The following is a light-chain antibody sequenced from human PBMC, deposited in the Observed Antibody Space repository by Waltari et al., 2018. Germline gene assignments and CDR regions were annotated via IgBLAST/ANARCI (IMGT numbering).Light chain of an antibody. V-gene: IGLV1-40*01. Sequence: QSVLPQPPSVSGAPGQRVTIPCTGLRSNLRDGYAVHLYHQLPGTAPKLLIYGNSNRPSGVPDRFSGSKSGTSASLAITGLQAEDEADYYCQSYDSSLSGWVFGGGTKLTVL. CDR3: QSYDSSLSGWV. J-gene: IGLJ3*02. CDR2: GNS. CDR1: RSNLRDGYA.